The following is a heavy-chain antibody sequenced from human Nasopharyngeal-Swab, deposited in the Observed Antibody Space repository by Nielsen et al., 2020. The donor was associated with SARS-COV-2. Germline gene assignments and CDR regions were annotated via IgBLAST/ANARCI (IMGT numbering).Heavy chain of an antibody. CDR3: ARDYYDSSGYYNNWFDP. V-gene: IGHV3-30-3*01. CDR2: ISYDGSNK. D-gene: IGHD3-22*01. CDR1: GFTFSSYA. J-gene: IGHJ5*02. Sequence: GGSLRLSCAASGFTFSSYAMHWVRQAPGKGLEWVAVISYDGSNKYYADSVKGRFTISRDNSKNTLYLQMNSLRAEDAAVYYCARDYYDSSGYYNNWFDPWGQGTLVTVSS.